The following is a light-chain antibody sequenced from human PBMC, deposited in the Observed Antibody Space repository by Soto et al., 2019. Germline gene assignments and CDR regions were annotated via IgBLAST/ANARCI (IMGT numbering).Light chain of an antibody. CDR2: GNN. CDR3: QSYDSSLSGWV. V-gene: IGLV1-40*01. Sequence: QSALTQPPSVSGAPGQTVTISCTRSSSNIGAAYDVHWYQHLPGTAPKLRIYGNNNRPSGVPDRFSGSESGTSASLAITGLRAEDEADYYCQSYDSSLSGWVFGGGTKLTVL. CDR1: SSNIGAAYD. J-gene: IGLJ3*02.